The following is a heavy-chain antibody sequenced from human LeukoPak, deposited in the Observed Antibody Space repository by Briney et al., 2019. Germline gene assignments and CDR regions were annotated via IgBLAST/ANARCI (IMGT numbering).Heavy chain of an antibody. CDR1: GFTFSDPY. D-gene: IGHD5-18*01. J-gene: IGHJ4*01. CDR3: AGIYSYVHRPTEY. Sequence: NPGGSLRLSCAGSGFTFSDPYMDWVRQAPGKGLEWLSYISSSGSTKYYANSVKGRFTISRDNTGNSLYLQMNRLRAEDTAIYYCAGIYSYVHRPTEYWGQGILVTVSS. CDR2: ISSSGSTK. V-gene: IGHV3-11*01.